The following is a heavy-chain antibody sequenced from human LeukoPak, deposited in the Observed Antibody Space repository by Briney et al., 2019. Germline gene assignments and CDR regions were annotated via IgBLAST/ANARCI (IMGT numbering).Heavy chain of an antibody. CDR2: AYYSGST. CDR3: ARNSAVATSRSWFDP. CDR1: DGSISNYY. J-gene: IGHJ5*02. V-gene: IGHV4-59*08. D-gene: IGHD6-19*01. Sequence: VKPSETLSLTCSVFDGSISNYYWSWIRQPPGKGLEWIGYAYYSGSTTYDPSLESRVTISVDTSKNQFSLKLTAVTAADTAVYHCARNSAVATSRSWFDPWGQGTLVTVSS.